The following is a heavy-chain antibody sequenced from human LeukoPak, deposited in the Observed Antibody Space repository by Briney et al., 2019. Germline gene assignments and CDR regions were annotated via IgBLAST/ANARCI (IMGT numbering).Heavy chain of an antibody. CDR2: IYPGDSDT. D-gene: IGHD4-17*01. J-gene: IGHJ6*03. CDR3: APQAGSPTVYYYMDV. Sequence: GESLKISCKGSGYSSTSYWIGWVRQMPGKGLEWMGIIYPGDSDTRYSPSFQGQVTISADKSISTAYLQWSSLKASDTAMYYCAPQAGSPTVYYYMDVWGKGTTVTVSS. V-gene: IGHV5-51*01. CDR1: GYSSTSYW.